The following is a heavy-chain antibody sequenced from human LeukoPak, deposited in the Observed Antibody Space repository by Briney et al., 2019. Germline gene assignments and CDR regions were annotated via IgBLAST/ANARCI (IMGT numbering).Heavy chain of an antibody. CDR2: IYYSGST. Sequence: PSETLSLTCTVSGGSISSYYWSWIRQPPGKGLEWIGYIYYSGSTNYNPSLKSRVTISVDTSKNQFSLKLSSVTAADTAVYYCARVEQGLYYYYYYMDVWGKGTTVTVSS. CDR1: GGSISSYY. V-gene: IGHV4-59*01. D-gene: IGHD1/OR15-1a*01. CDR3: ARVEQGLYYYYYYMDV. J-gene: IGHJ6*03.